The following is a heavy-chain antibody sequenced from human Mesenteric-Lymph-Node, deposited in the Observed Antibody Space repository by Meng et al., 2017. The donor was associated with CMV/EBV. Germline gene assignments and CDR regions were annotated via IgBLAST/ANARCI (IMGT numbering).Heavy chain of an antibody. CDR2: ISAYNGNT. CDR1: GYTFTSYG. Sequence: ASVKVSCKASGYTFTSYGISWVRQAPGQGLEWMGWISAYNGNTNYAQKLQGRVTMTTDTSTSTAYMELRSLRSDDTAVYYCARDPPLSGGSVAIPPAIRFDYWGQGTMVTVSS. J-gene: IGHJ4*02. D-gene: IGHD2-2*01. CDR3: ARDPPLSGGSVAIPPAIRFDY. V-gene: IGHV1-18*01.